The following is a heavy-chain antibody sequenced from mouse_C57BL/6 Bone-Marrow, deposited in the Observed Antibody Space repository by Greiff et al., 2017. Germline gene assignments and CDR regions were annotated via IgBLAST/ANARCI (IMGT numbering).Heavy chain of an antibody. CDR2: IDPSDSYT. V-gene: IGHV1-59*01. D-gene: IGHD2-12*01. CDR3: ARRRRYDEEFAY. Sequence: QVQLQQPGAELVRPGTSVKLSCKASGYTFTSYWMHWVKQRPGQGLAWIGVIDPSDSYTNYNQKFKGKATLTVDTSSSTAYMQLSSLTSEDSAVYYCARRRRYDEEFAYWGQGTLVTVSA. J-gene: IGHJ3*01. CDR1: GYTFTSYW.